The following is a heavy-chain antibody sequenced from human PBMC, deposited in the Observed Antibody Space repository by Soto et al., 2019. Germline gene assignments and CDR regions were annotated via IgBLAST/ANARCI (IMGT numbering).Heavy chain of an antibody. CDR2: ISGNGGTT. CDR3: AKDRGGFTCGWEFFAF. Sequence: EVVLLESGGGLVQPGGSLRLSCAVSGVAFSFYCMSWVRQAPGKGLEWVASISGNGGTTYYAASGKGRFTFSRDNSKNTVQLQLKSVRGEDTTIYYSAKDRGGFTCGWEFFAFWGQGTRVTVSS. J-gene: IGHJ4*02. CDR1: GVAFSFYC. V-gene: IGHV3-23*01. D-gene: IGHD6-19*01.